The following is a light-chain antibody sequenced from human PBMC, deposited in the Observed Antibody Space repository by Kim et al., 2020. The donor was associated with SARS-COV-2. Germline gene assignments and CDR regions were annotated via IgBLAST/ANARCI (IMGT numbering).Light chain of an antibody. CDR2: TNY. CDR3: AAWDDSLHEYV. Sequence: QSVLTQPPSASGTPGQRVTISCSGSSSNIGSNAVNWYQHLPGTAPKLLIYTNYQRPSGVPDRFSGSKSGTSASLAISGLQSEDEADYYCAAWDDSLHEYVFGTGTKVT. J-gene: IGLJ1*01. V-gene: IGLV1-44*01. CDR1: SSNIGSNA.